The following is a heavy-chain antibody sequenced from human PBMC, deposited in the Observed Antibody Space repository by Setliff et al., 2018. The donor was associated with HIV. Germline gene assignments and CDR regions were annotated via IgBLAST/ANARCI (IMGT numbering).Heavy chain of an antibody. CDR2: IYYSGST. CDR1: GGSISSSSYY. D-gene: IGHD3-16*01. J-gene: IGHJ6*03. CDR3: AGDVGASYYYYYYMDV. V-gene: IGHV4-39*02. Sequence: PSETLSLTCTVSGGSISSSSYYWGWIRQPPGKGLEWIGSIYYSGSTYYNPSLKSRVTISVDTSKNQFSLKLSSVTAADTAVYYCAGDVGASYYYYYYMDVWGKGTTVTVSS.